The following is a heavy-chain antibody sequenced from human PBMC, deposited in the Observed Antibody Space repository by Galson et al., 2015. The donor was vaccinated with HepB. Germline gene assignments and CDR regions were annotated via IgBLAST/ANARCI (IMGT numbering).Heavy chain of an antibody. J-gene: IGHJ4*02. CDR3: AREYGQRVNFDC. Sequence: SLRLSCAACEFSFSSHSMNWVRQAPGKGLEWISYIDRSSDTIYYADSVEGRLTVSRDNAKNSLYLQMNSLRVEDTAVYYCAREYGQRVNFDCWGQGTLVTVSS. D-gene: IGHD3-10*01. CDR2: IDRSSDTI. V-gene: IGHV3-48*01. CDR1: EFSFSSHS.